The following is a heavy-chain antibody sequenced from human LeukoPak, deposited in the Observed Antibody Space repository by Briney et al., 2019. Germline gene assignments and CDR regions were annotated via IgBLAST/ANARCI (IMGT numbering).Heavy chain of an antibody. Sequence: SGGSLRLSCAASRFTFSSYSMNWVRQAPGKGLEWVSSIGSSSSHIYYADSVKGRFTISRDNAKNSLYLQMNSLRAEDTAVYYCARERLGYCSGGSCSPNYYFDYWGQGTLVTVPS. D-gene: IGHD2-15*01. CDR3: ARERLGYCSGGSCSPNYYFDY. CDR2: IGSSSSHI. V-gene: IGHV3-21*01. CDR1: RFTFSSYS. J-gene: IGHJ4*02.